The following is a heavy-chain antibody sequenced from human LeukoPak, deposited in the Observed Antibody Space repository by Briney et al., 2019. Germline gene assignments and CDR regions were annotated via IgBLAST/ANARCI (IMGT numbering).Heavy chain of an antibody. J-gene: IGHJ4*02. CDR1: GGSITTYY. CDR3: ARGTFWSGYYHDY. D-gene: IGHD3-3*01. CDR2: IFYSGTT. Sequence: PSETLSLTCTVSGGSITTYYWSWIRQPPGKGLEWIGFIFYSGTTNYNPSLKSRVTISLITSKTQFSLKLSSVTAADTAVYYCARGTFWSGYYHDYWGQGTLVTVSS. V-gene: IGHV4-59*01.